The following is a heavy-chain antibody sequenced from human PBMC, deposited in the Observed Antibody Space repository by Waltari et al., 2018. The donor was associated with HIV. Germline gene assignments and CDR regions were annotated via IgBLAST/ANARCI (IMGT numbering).Heavy chain of an antibody. Sequence: LLESGGNLVQPGGSLTLTCAASGFTFSSYAMPWVRQAPGKGLARVSGISGSGGDTLFADSVKGRCTISRDASTVDLSMNRLRAEDTAVYYCAKVGLSGRWLLRRPFYFDYWGQGILVTVSS. J-gene: IGHJ4*02. CDR2: ISGSGGDT. CDR3: AKVGLSGRWLLRRPFYFDY. V-gene: IGHV3-23*01. CDR1: GFTFSSYA. D-gene: IGHD3-10*01.